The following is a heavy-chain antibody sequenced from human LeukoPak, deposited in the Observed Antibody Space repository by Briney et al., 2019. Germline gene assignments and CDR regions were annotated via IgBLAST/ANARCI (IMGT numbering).Heavy chain of an antibody. CDR1: GGSFSGYY. D-gene: IGHD1-26*01. V-gene: IGHV4-34*01. CDR3: ARRRYSGSYGGYYYFDY. Sequence: SETLSLTCAVYGGSFSGYYWSWIRQPPGKGLEWIGEINHSGSTNYNPSLKSRVTISVDTSKNQFSLKLSSVTAADTAVYYCARRRYSGSYGGYYYFDYWGQGTLVTVSS. CDR2: INHSGST. J-gene: IGHJ4*02.